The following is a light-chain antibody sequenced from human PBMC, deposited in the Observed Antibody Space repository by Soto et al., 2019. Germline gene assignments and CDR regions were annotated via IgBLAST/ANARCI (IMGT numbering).Light chain of an antibody. J-gene: IGLJ1*01. CDR1: SSDVGGYNY. CDR3: SSYTSSSTRV. V-gene: IGLV2-14*01. Sequence: QSALTQPASVSGSPGQSITISCTGTSSDVGGYNYVSWYQQHPGKAPTLMIFDVSDRPSGVSNRFSGSKSGNTASLTISGLQAEDEADYYCSSYTSSSTRVLGTGTKVTVL. CDR2: DVS.